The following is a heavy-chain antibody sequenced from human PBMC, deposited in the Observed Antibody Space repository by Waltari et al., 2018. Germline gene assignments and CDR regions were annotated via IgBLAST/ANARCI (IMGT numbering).Heavy chain of an antibody. J-gene: IGHJ4*02. CDR1: GFTFSSFS. Sequence: VQLVESGGGLVKPGGSLRLSCEASGFTFSSFSMNWFRKAPGKGLECVSSISSSSSYIYYADSVKGRFTISRDNAKNSLYLQRNSLRAEDTAVYYCARDRGGGHGKWGQGTLVTVSS. V-gene: IGHV3-21*01. CDR3: ARDRGGGHGK. D-gene: IGHD2-15*01. CDR2: ISSSSSYI.